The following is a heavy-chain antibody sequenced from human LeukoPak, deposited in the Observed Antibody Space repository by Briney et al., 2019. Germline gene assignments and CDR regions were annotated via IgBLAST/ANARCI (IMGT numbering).Heavy chain of an antibody. CDR2: ISSSGSTI. CDR1: GFTFSSYE. Sequence: GGSLRLSCAASGFTFSSYEMNWVRQAPGKGLEWVSYISSSGSTIYYADSVKGRFTISRDNAKNSLYLQMNSLRAEDTAVYYCARGHRYSSGWYGNWFDPWGQGTLVTVSS. CDR3: ARGHRYSSGWYGNWFDP. J-gene: IGHJ5*02. V-gene: IGHV3-48*03. D-gene: IGHD6-19*01.